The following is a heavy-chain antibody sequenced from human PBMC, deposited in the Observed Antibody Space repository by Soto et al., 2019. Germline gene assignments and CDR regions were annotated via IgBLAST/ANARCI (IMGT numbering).Heavy chain of an antibody. J-gene: IGHJ5*02. V-gene: IGHV4-4*02. D-gene: IGHD4-17*01. Sequence: SETLSLTCAVSGGSISSSNWWSWVRQPPGKGLEWIGEIYHSGSTYYNPSLKSRVTISVDKSKNQFSLKLSSVTAADTAVYYCARVWTTVTNWFDPWGKGTLVTVSS. CDR3: ARVWTTVTNWFDP. CDR2: IYHSGST. CDR1: GGSISSSNW.